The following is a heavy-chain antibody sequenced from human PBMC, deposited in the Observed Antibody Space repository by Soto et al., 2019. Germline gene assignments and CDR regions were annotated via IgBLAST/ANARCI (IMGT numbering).Heavy chain of an antibody. CDR1: GHSISTTNW. CDR3: ARDVGYHYDGSPSGQFDF. CDR2: IYHSGST. D-gene: IGHD3-22*01. J-gene: IGHJ4*02. Sequence: QVELQESGPGLVKPSGTLSLTCVVSGHSISTTNWWSWVRQSPGKGLAWIGEIYHSGSTNYNPSLKSRVPISVDKSKNQFSLTLSSVTDADTAVYYCARDVGYHYDGSPSGQFDFWGQGTLVTVSS. V-gene: IGHV4-4*02.